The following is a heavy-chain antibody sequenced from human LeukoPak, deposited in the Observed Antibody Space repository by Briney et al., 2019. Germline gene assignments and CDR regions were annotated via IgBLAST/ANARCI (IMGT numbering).Heavy chain of an antibody. J-gene: IGHJ4*02. CDR1: GFSLSNSA. Sequence: GGSLRLSCAASGFSLSNSAICWVRQAPGKGPEWVSCISGGGASRYYEDSVKGRFTISRDNAKNTLYLQMNSLSCKDTAVDYCAKVKITMRVGVVTTNGFFDYWGQGTLVTVSS. CDR2: ISGGGASR. D-gene: IGHD3-22*01. V-gene: IGHV3-23*01. CDR3: AKVKITMRVGVVTTNGFFDY.